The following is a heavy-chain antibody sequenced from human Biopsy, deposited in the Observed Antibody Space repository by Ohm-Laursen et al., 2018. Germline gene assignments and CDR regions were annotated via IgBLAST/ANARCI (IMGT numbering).Heavy chain of an antibody. Sequence: GTLSLTCTVSGGSISGSSWSWIRQAPGKGLEWIGYISYSRDTNYNPSLKSRITISVDTSMNPLSLRLTSVTAADTAVYYCARHAPSYSGSYWRYFDLWGRGTLVTVSS. J-gene: IGHJ2*01. CDR2: ISYSRDT. CDR1: GGSISGSS. CDR3: ARHAPSYSGSYWRYFDL. D-gene: IGHD1-26*01. V-gene: IGHV4-59*08.